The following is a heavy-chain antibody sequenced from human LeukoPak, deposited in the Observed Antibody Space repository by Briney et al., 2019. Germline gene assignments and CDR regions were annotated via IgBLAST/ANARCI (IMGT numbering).Heavy chain of an antibody. CDR2: ISYDGSNK. Sequence: PGRSLRLSCAASGFTFSSYGMHWVRQAPGKGLEWVAVISYDGSNKYYADSVKGRFTISRDNSKNTLYLQMNSLRAEDTAVYYCAKLRDSLLWFGELPEPFDYWGQGTLVTVSS. CDR3: AKLRDSLLWFGELPEPFDY. D-gene: IGHD3-10*01. J-gene: IGHJ4*02. CDR1: GFTFSSYG. V-gene: IGHV3-30*18.